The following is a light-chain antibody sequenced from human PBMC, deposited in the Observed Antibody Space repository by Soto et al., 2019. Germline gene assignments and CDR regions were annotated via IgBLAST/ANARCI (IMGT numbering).Light chain of an antibody. V-gene: IGKV3-20*01. CDR1: QSVSSSY. Sequence: EFVLTQSPGTLSLSPGERATLSFRASQSVSSSYLAWYQQKPGQAPRLLIYGASTRATGIPARFSGSGSGTDFTLTISSLQPEDFATYYCQQSYSTPQTFGQGTKVDIK. CDR3: QQSYSTPQT. CDR2: GAS. J-gene: IGKJ1*01.